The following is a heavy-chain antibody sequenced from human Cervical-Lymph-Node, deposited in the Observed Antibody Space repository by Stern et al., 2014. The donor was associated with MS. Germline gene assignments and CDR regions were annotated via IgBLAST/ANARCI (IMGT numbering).Heavy chain of an antibody. CDR1: GFSLSTSGVG. V-gene: IGHV2-5*02. Sequence: QVTLRESGPTLVKPTQTLTLTCTFSGFSLSTSGVGVGWIRQPPGKALEWLAVIYWDDVERSSPSLKTRLTIIKVTSTNQVVLTMANMDPVDTATYYCAHTTVTFDEAYGLDVWGQGTTVTVSS. CDR2: IYWDDVE. D-gene: IGHD4-17*01. CDR3: AHTTVTFDEAYGLDV. J-gene: IGHJ6*02.